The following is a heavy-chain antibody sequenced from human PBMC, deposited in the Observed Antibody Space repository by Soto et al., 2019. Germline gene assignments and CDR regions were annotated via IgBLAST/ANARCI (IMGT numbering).Heavy chain of an antibody. Sequence: EVQLVESGGGLVQPGGSLRLSCAASGFEITNTWMHWVRQAPGKGLEWVGRVKSKADGGTADYAAPVKGRFTVSRDDSKNTQYLQMNSLKMEDTAVYYCNSYPDFCGGHTPLWGQGTLLTVSS. CDR2: VKSKADGGTA. J-gene: IGHJ4*02. CDR3: NSYPDFCGGHTPL. V-gene: IGHV3-15*07. CDR1: GFEITNTW. D-gene: IGHD2-21*01.